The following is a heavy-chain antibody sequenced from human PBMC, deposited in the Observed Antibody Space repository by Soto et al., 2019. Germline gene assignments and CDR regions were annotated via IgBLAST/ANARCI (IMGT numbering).Heavy chain of an antibody. CDR3: ARDSPPFDY. J-gene: IGHJ4*02. CDR1: GYTFSSYT. CDR2: ISAYNGNT. Sequence: QVQLVQSGSEVKKSGASVKVSCKASGYTFSSYTISWVRQAPGQGLEWMGWISAYNGNTKYAQKLQDRVTMTTDTSTNTAYMELRSLRSDDTAVYYCARDSPPFDYWGQGTLVTVSS. V-gene: IGHV1-18*01.